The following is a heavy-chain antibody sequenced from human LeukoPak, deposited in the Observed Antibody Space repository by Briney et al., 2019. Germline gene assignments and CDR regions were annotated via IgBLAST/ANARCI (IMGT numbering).Heavy chain of an antibody. D-gene: IGHD3-10*01. Sequence: GASVKVSCKASGYTFTSYDINWVRQAIGQGLEWMGWMNPNSGNTGYAQKFQGRVTMTRNTSISTAYMELSRLRSDDTAVYYCARGTYGQYYFDYWGQGTLVTVSS. CDR3: ARGTYGQYYFDY. CDR2: MNPNSGNT. J-gene: IGHJ4*02. CDR1: GYTFTSYD. V-gene: IGHV1-8*01.